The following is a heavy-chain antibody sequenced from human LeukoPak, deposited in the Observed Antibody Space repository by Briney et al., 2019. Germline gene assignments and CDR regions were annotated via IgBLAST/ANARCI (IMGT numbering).Heavy chain of an antibody. CDR2: IKSDGGTT. CDR1: EFTFSTYW. CDR3: ATDLGDYGDYVRC. D-gene: IGHD4-17*01. J-gene: IGHJ4*02. V-gene: IGHV3-15*01. Sequence: GGSLRLSCAASEFTFSTYWMSWVRQAPGKGLEWIGRIKSDGGTTDYAAPVKGRFTISRDDSKNTLSLQMNSLKAEDTAVYYCATDLGDYGDYVRCWGQGTLVTVSS.